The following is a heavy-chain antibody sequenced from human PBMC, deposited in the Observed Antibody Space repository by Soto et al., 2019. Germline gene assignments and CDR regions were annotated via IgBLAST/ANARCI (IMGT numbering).Heavy chain of an antibody. CDR1: GFTFDDYA. J-gene: IGHJ6*02. Sequence: EVQLVESGGGVVQPGRSLRLSCAASGFTFDDYAMHWVRQAPGKGLEWVSGISWNSGSIGYADSVKGRFTISRDNVKNSLYLQMNSLRAEDTALYYCAKDAITMVRGVISYYGMDVWGQGTTVTVSS. D-gene: IGHD3-10*01. CDR2: ISWNSGSI. CDR3: AKDAITMVRGVISYYGMDV. V-gene: IGHV3-9*01.